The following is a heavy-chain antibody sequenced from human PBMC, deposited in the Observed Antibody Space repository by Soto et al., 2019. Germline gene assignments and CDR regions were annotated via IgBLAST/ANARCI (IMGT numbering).Heavy chain of an antibody. Sequence: QVQLVQSGAEVKKPGASVKLSCRASGYTFTDYYIHWVRQAPGQGLEWMGIIIPSGTFTNQAHSFQGRVTMTRDTSTSTVYMELSSLRSEDTAFYYCARGGYSSASWVDFWGQGTLVTVSS. J-gene: IGHJ4*02. V-gene: IGHV1-46*01. CDR1: GYTFTDYY. D-gene: IGHD6-6*01. CDR3: ARGGYSSASWVDF. CDR2: IIPSGTFT.